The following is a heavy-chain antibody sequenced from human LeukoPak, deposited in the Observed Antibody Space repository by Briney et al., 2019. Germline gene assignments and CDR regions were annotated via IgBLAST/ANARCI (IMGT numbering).Heavy chain of an antibody. D-gene: IGHD1-14*01. CDR1: GGTFSSYA. CDR2: IIPILGIA. J-gene: IGHJ2*01. CDR3: ATGQGAYWYFDL. Sequence: ASVKVSCKASGGTFSSYAISWVRQAPGQGLEWMGRIIPILGIANYAQKFQGRVTITADKSTSTAYMELSSLRSEDTAVYYCATGQGAYWYFDLWGRGTLVTVSS. V-gene: IGHV1-69*04.